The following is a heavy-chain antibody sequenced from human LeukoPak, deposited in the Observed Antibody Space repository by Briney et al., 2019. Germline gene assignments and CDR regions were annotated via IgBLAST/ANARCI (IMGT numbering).Heavy chain of an antibody. CDR3: ARDRRGSQPLLYPEVFG. D-gene: IGHD2-2*02. CDR1: GFTFSSYG. J-gene: IGHJ4*02. Sequence: QPGGSLRLSCAASGFTFSSYGIHWVRLAPGKGLEWVAVISDDGTRKYYADSVQGRFTISRDNSKNTLYLQMNSLRAEDTAVYYCARDRRGSQPLLYPEVFGRGQGTLVTVSS. V-gene: IGHV3-30*03. CDR2: ISDDGTRK.